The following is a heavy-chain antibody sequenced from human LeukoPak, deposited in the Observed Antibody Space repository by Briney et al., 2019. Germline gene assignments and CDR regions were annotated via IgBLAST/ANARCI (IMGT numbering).Heavy chain of an antibody. CDR3: ARGLYDSSGPSVGYPRGVLFDY. Sequence: GASVKVSCKASGGTFSSYAISWVRQAPGQGLEWMGGIIPIFGTANYAQKFQGRVTITADESTSTAYMELSSLRSEDTAVYYCARGLYDSSGPSVGYPRGVLFDYWGQGTLVTVSS. CDR1: GGTFSSYA. D-gene: IGHD3-22*01. CDR2: IIPIFGTA. V-gene: IGHV1-69*13. J-gene: IGHJ4*02.